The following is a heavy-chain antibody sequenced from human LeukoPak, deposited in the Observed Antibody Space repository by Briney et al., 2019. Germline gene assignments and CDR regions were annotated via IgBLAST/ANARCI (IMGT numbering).Heavy chain of an antibody. Sequence: GSLRLSCAASGFTFSDYYMSWIRQPPGKGLEWIGGIYYSGTTYYNPSLKSRVTISVDASKNQFSLKLSPVTAADTAVYYCVARNGDYSYMDVWGKGTTVTVSS. CDR3: VARNGDYSYMDV. D-gene: IGHD1-1*01. J-gene: IGHJ6*03. CDR2: IYYSGTT. CDR1: GFTFSDYY. V-gene: IGHV4-59*05.